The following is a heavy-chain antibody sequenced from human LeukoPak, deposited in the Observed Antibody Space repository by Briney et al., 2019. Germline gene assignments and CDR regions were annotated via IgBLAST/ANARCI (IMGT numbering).Heavy chain of an antibody. CDR2: INSDGSST. CDR1: GFTFSSYW. D-gene: IGHD2-15*01. V-gene: IGHV3-74*01. J-gene: IGHJ4*02. CDR3: ARDPPSEVVAVTMGSPY. Sequence: GGSLRLSCAASGFTFSSYWMHWVRQAPGKGLVWVSRINSDGSSTSYADSVKGRFTISRDNAKNTLYLQMNSLRAEDTAVYYCARDPPSEVVAVTMGSPYWGQGTLVTVSS.